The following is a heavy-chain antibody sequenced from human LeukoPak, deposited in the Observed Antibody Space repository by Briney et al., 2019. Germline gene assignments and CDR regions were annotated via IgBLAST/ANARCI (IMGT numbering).Heavy chain of an antibody. D-gene: IGHD3-3*01. CDR3: AKERGYWWFDP. Sequence: PGGSLRLSCAASGFTFSSYAMHWVRQAPGKGLEWVAVISYDGSNKYYADSVKGRFTISRDNSKNTLYLQMNSLRAEDTAVYYCAKERGYWWFDPWGQGTLVTVSS. CDR2: ISYDGSNK. V-gene: IGHV3-30-3*02. CDR1: GFTFSSYA. J-gene: IGHJ5*02.